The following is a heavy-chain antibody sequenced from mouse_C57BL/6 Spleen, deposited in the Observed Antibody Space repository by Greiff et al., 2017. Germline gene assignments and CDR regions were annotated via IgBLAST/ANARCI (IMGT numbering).Heavy chain of an antibody. V-gene: IGHV6-3*01. CDR3: TSTMVRRYYFDY. CDR2: IRLKSDNYAT. CDR1: GFTFSNYW. Sequence: EVKVEESGGGLVQPGGSMKLSCVASGFTFSNYWMNWVRQSPEKGLEWVAQIRLKSDNYATHYAESVQGRFTISRDDSKSSVYLQMNNLRAEDTGIYYCTSTMVRRYYFDYWGQGTTLTVSS. D-gene: IGHD2-1*01. J-gene: IGHJ2*01.